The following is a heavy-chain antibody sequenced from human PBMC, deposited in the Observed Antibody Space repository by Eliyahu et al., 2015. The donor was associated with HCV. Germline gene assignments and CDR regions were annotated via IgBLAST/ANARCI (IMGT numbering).Heavy chain of an antibody. CDR3: ARASWSGLHYFDS. CDR2: ISATSSVR. Sequence: QVQLVESGGGLVKPGGSLRLSXXASGFTFSDYYMNWIRQAPGKGLEWISDISATSSVRYYASSVKGRFTVSRDNAKNLMYLQMDSLRVEDTAVYYCARASWSGLHYFDSWGQGTLVTVSS. D-gene: IGHD3-3*01. CDR1: GFTFSDYY. V-gene: IGHV3-11*04. J-gene: IGHJ4*02.